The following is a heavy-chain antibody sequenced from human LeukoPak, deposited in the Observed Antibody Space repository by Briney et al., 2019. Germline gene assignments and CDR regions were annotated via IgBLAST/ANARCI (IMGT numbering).Heavy chain of an antibody. CDR2: IYDSGST. CDR3: ARGPTVTTDY. D-gene: IGHD4-17*01. Sequence: SQTLSLTCTVSGGSISSGGHYWSWFRQHPGKGLEWIGYIYDSGSTYYNPSLKSRVAMSADTSKNQFSLNLSSVTAADTAVYYCARGPTVTTDYWGQGTLVTVSP. J-gene: IGHJ4*02. V-gene: IGHV4-31*03. CDR1: GGSISSGGHY.